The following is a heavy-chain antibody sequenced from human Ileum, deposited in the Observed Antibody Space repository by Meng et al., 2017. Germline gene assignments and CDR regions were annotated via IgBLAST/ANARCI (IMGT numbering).Heavy chain of an antibody. CDR3: AGQPTSSGAGYSWFDP. Sequence: QLQLQESGPGLVKPTEPLSLTCIVPGGSVTSSSYDWCWIRQPPGKGLEWIGGITYTGNSYTTPSLKTRLTTSLDTSKNQFSLRLNSLTAADTAVYYCAGQPTSSGAGYSWFDPWGQGILVTVSS. D-gene: IGHD2-2*01. V-gene: IGHV4-39*01. CDR1: GGSVTSSSYD. CDR2: ITYTGNS. J-gene: IGHJ5*02.